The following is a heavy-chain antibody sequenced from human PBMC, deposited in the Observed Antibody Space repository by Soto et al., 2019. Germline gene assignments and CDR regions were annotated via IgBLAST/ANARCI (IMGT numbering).Heavy chain of an antibody. CDR3: ARLPGVRGVFDGFNV. CDR2: IYPGDYDT. CDR1: GYSFAVYW. J-gene: IGHJ3*01. Sequence: PVESLKISCPCSGYSFAVYWIGWVRQMPGKGLDWMGVIYPGDYDTRYSPSFHGQVTISADKSISTAYLQWSRLKASDTAMYFGARLPGVRGVFDGFNVGGQGTMVPVS. V-gene: IGHV5-51*01. D-gene: IGHD3-10*01.